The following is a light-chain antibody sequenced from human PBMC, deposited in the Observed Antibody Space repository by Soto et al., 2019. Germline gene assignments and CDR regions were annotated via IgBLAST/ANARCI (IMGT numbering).Light chain of an antibody. V-gene: IGKV3-20*01. CDR1: QSVSSSY. J-gene: IGKJ5*01. CDR3: QQYRSSPPLT. Sequence: EIVLTQSPGTLSLSPGERATLSCRASQSVSSSYLAWYQQKPGQAPRLLIYGTSGRATGIPDRFSGSGSGTDFPLTISSLEPEDFPVYYCQQYRSSPPLTFGQGTRLEMK. CDR2: GTS.